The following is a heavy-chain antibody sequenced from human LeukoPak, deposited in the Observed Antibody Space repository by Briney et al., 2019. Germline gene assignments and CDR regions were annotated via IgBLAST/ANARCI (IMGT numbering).Heavy chain of an antibody. Sequence: SETLSLTCTVSGGSISSYYWSWIRQPAGKGLEWIGRIYTSGSTNYNPSLKSRVTMSVDTSKNQFSLKLSSVTAADTAVYYCARTGYYYFSYYYYYMDVWGKGTTVTVSS. J-gene: IGHJ6*03. CDR1: GGSISSYY. D-gene: IGHD3-22*01. CDR2: IYTSGST. CDR3: ARTGYYYFSYYYYYMDV. V-gene: IGHV4-4*07.